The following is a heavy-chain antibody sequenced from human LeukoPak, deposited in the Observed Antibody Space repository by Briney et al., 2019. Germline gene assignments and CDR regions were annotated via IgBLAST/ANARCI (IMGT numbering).Heavy chain of an antibody. CDR2: ISSSSSYI. CDR3: ARDEIYCTNGVCDPPNWFDP. J-gene: IGHJ5*02. V-gene: IGHV3-21*01. D-gene: IGHD2-8*01. CDR1: GFTFSSYS. Sequence: GGSLRLSCAASGFTFSSYSMNWVRQAPGKGLEWVSSISSSSSYIYYADSVKGRFTISRDNAKNSLYLQMNSLRAEDTAVYYCARDEIYCTNGVCDPPNWFDPWGQGTLVTVSS.